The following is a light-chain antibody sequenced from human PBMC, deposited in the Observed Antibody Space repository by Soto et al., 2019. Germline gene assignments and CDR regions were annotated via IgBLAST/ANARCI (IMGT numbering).Light chain of an antibody. Sequence: ETVLTPSPATLSLSPVARATLSCRASRSISTYLAWYQQKPGQAPRLLIYEALNRATGIPARFSGSGSGTDFTLTISSLEPEDFAVYYCQQRNNWPLTFGGGTKVDIK. V-gene: IGKV3-11*01. CDR1: RSISTY. CDR2: EAL. CDR3: QQRNNWPLT. J-gene: IGKJ4*02.